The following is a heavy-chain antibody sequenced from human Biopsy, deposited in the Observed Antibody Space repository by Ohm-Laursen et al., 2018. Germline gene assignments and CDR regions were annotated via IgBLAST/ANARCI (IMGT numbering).Heavy chain of an antibody. CDR3: ARDRGYYSDRTVPGYFDL. D-gene: IGHD3-22*01. V-gene: IGHV4-59*01. J-gene: IGHJ2*01. CDR1: GDSTSSYY. CDR2: DYYTGST. Sequence: PSDTLSLTCTVSGDSTSSYYWSWIRQPPGKGLQWIGYDYYTGSTDYNPSLQSRVTISVDTSKNHFSLRLRSVTPADTAIYYCARDRGYYSDRTVPGYFDLWGRGTLVTVSS.